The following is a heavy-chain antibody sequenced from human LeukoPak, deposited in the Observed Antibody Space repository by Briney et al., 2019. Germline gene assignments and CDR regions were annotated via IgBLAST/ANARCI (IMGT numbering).Heavy chain of an antibody. V-gene: IGHV3-21*06. CDR2: ISSGSIHI. D-gene: IGHD3-10*01. CDR3: VRERFHGSGAPKFDF. CDR1: GFTFSTYS. J-gene: IGHJ4*02. Sequence: GGSLRLSCAASGFTFSTYSMNWVRQAPGKGLEWVSSISSGSIHIYYADSVKGRFTISRDNAKNSLHLQVNSLRAEDTAVYYCVRERFHGSGAPKFDFWGQGTLVTVSS.